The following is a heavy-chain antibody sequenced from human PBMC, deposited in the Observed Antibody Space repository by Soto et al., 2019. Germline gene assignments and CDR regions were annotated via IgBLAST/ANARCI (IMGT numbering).Heavy chain of an antibody. CDR3: ARGLVVVVSRDWFDP. D-gene: IGHD3-22*01. V-gene: IGHV3-23*01. Sequence: GGSLRLSCATSGFTFTNYAMTWVRQGPGKGLEWVSSISGSGVSTYFADSVMGRFTISRDNSKNRLYLQMNSLRVEDTAVYYCARGLVVVVSRDWFDPWGQGTLVTVSS. CDR2: ISGSGVST. J-gene: IGHJ5*02. CDR1: GFTFTNYA.